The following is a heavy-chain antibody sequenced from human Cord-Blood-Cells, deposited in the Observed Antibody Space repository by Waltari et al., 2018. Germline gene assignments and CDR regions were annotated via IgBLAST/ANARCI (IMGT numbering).Heavy chain of an antibody. D-gene: IGHD2-15*01. CDR2: IIPIFGTA. CDR3: ARVPAYYCSGGSCYFDY. CDR1: GGTFSSYA. Sequence: QVQLVQSGAEVKKPGSSVKVSCKASGGTFSSYAISWVRQAPGQGLEWMGVIIPIFGTANYAQKFQGRVTITADESTSTAYMELSSLRSEDTAVYYCARVPAYYCSGGSCYFDYWGQGTLVTVSS. J-gene: IGHJ4*02. V-gene: IGHV1-69*01.